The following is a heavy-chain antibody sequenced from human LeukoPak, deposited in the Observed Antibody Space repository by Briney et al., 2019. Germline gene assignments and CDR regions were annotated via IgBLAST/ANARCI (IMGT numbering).Heavy chain of an antibody. CDR1: GYSISRGYY. Sequence: SETLSLTCTVSGYSISRGYYWGWIRQPPGKGLEWIGSIYHSGSTYYNPSLKSRVTISVDTSKNHFSLSLTSVTAADTAVYFCARTEDYYFNYMDVWGKGTTVTVS. CDR2: IYHSGST. CDR3: ARTEDYYFNYMDV. J-gene: IGHJ6*03. V-gene: IGHV4-38-2*02.